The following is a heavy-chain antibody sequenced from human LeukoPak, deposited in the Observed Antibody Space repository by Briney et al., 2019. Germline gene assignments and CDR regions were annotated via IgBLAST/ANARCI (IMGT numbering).Heavy chain of an antibody. Sequence: PGGSLRLSCAASGFTFSSYAMHWVRQAPGKGLEWVAVISYDGSNKYYADSVKGRFTISRDNSKNTLYLQMNSLRAEDTAVYYCARPEENDYGDYGPPPFCVYWGQGTLVTVSS. D-gene: IGHD4-17*01. V-gene: IGHV3-30*04. CDR1: GFTFSSYA. CDR3: ARPEENDYGDYGPPPFCVY. CDR2: ISYDGSNK. J-gene: IGHJ4*02.